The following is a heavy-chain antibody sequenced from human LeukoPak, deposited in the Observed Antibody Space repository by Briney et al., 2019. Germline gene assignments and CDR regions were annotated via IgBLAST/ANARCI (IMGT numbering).Heavy chain of an antibody. CDR1: GYTFTSYG. V-gene: IGHV1-18*01. Sequence: GASVKVSCKASGYTFTSYGISWVRQAPGQGLEWMGWISAYNGNTNYAQKLQGRVTMTTDTSTSTAYMELRSLRSDDTAVYYCARGSPYCSSTSCPLGDWGQGTLVTVSS. CDR3: ARGSPYCSSTSCPLGD. D-gene: IGHD2-2*01. CDR2: ISAYNGNT. J-gene: IGHJ4*02.